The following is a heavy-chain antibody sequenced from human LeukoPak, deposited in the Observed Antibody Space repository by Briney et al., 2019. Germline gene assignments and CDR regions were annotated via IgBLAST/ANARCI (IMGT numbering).Heavy chain of an antibody. Sequence: GGSLRLSCAASGFTFSSYWMSWVRQAPGKGLEWVANIKKDGSEKYSVDSVKGRFTISRDNAKTSLYLQMNTLRAEDTAVYYCARHLSGVTGYTYGRGIDYWGQGTLVTVSS. CDR3: ARHLSGVTGYTYGRGIDY. D-gene: IGHD5-18*01. CDR1: GFTFSSYW. V-gene: IGHV3-7*01. J-gene: IGHJ4*02. CDR2: IKKDGSEK.